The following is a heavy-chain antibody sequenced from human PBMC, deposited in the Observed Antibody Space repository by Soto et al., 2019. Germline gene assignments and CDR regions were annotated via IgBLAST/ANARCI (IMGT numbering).Heavy chain of an antibody. CDR2: IKHDGGDE. CDR1: GFSFSGYW. J-gene: IGHJ4*02. CDR3: ATAGIADYFDH. V-gene: IGHV3-7*01. D-gene: IGHD6-13*01. Sequence: GGSLRLSCAVSGFSFSGYWMGWVRQAPGKGLEWVADIKHDGGDEYYVDSVKGRFTISRDNARDSVYLQMNSLRVEDTAVYYCATAGIADYFDHWGQGTLVTVSS.